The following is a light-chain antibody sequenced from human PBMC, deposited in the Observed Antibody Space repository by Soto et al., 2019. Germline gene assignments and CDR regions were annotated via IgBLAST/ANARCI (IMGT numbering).Light chain of an antibody. Sequence: EIVLTQSPGTLSLSPGERATLSCRASQSITSSYLAWYQQKPGQAPRLLIHGASNRATGIPVRFSGSGSGTEFTLTISRLEPEDFAVFYCQQYGRSPCTFGPGTKVDLK. CDR1: QSITSSY. J-gene: IGKJ3*01. V-gene: IGKV3-20*01. CDR2: GAS. CDR3: QQYGRSPCT.